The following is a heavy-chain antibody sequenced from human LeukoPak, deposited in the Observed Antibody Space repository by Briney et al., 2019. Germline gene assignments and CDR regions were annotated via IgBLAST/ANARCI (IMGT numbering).Heavy chain of an antibody. Sequence: GRCLRLSCAASGFTFSDHYMGWVRQAAGKGLEWVGRSRNKANSYTTDYAASVKGRFTISRDDSKNSLYLQMNSLKTEDTAVYYCARDRSPGAFDYWGQGTLVTVSS. V-gene: IGHV3-72*01. J-gene: IGHJ4*02. CDR1: GFTFSDHY. CDR2: SRNKANSYTT. D-gene: IGHD7-27*01. CDR3: ARDRSPGAFDY.